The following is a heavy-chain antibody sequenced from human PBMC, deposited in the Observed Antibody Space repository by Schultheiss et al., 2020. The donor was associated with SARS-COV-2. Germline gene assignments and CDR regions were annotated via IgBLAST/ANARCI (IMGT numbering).Heavy chain of an antibody. CDR1: GGSISSYY. V-gene: IGHV4-59*01. J-gene: IGHJ4*02. CDR3: ASRRDGYNY. D-gene: IGHD5-24*01. Sequence: GSLRLSCNISGGSISSYYWSWIRQPPGKGLEWIGYIYYSGSTNYNPSLKSRVTISVDTSKNQFSLKLSSVTAADTAVYYCASRRDGYNYWGQGTLVTVSS. CDR2: IYYSGST.